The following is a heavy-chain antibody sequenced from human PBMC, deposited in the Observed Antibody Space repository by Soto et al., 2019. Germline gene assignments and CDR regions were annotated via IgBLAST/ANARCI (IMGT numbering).Heavy chain of an antibody. CDR3: TRANWYSEY. V-gene: IGHV4-59*11. Sequence: QVQLQESGPGLVKPSETLSLTCTVSGGSISNHYWSWIRQPPGKGLEWIGLISYNGNTNYNPSLKRLVSMPVATSKNQISMKLSSATAADMAVYYCTRANWYSEYWGQGTLVTVSS. D-gene: IGHD7-27*01. J-gene: IGHJ4*02. CDR1: GGSISNHY. CDR2: ISYNGNT.